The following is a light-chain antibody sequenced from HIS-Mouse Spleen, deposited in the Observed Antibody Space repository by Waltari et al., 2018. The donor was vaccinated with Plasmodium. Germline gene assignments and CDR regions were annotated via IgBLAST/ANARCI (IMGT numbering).Light chain of an antibody. CDR3: MQALQTPFT. J-gene: IGKJ3*01. CDR2: LGS. CDR1: QSLLHSNGYNY. V-gene: IGKV2-28*01. Sequence: DIVMTQSPLSLPVTPGEPASISCRSSQSLLHSNGYNYLDWYLQKPGQSPQLLIYLGSNRASGVPYRFSGSGSGTDFTRKISRVEAEDVGVYYCMQALQTPFTFGPGTKVDIK.